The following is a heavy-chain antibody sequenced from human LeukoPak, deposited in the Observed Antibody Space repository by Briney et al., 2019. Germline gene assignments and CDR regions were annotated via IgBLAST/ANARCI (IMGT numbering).Heavy chain of an antibody. CDR2: INPNSGGT. Sequence: ASVKVSCKASGYTFTGYYMHWVRQAPGQGLEWMGWINPNSGGTNYAQKFQGRVTMTRDTSISTAYMELCRLRSDDTAVYYCAMLLEMATINDYWGQGTLVTVSS. CDR3: AMLLEMATINDY. CDR1: GYTFTGYY. V-gene: IGHV1-2*02. J-gene: IGHJ4*02. D-gene: IGHD5-24*01.